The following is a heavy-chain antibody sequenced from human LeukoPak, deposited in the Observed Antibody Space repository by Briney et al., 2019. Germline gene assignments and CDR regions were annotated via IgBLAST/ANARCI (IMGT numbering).Heavy chain of an antibody. Sequence: PGGSLRLSCVAPGFTLRSYVMNWVRQAPGKGLEWVANIKQDGSEKYYVDSVKGRFTISRDNAKNSLYLQMNSLRAEVTAVYYCARAGFTFSDYFGSFFDYWGQGTLVTVSS. D-gene: IGHD3-10*01. CDR3: ARAGFTFSDYFGSFFDY. V-gene: IGHV3-7*01. CDR1: GFTLRSYV. CDR2: IKQDGSEK. J-gene: IGHJ4*02.